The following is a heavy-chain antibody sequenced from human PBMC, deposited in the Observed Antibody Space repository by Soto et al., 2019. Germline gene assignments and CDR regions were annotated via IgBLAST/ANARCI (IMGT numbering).Heavy chain of an antibody. J-gene: IGHJ4*02. CDR3: AKPPHYYDSSGPDY. CDR1: GFTFSSYG. D-gene: IGHD3-22*01. Sequence: SLRLSCAASGFTFSSYGMHWVRQAPGKGLEWVAVISYDGSNKYYADSVKGRFTISRDNSKNTLYLQMNSLRAEDTAVYYCAKPPHYYDSSGPDYWGQGTLVTVSS. V-gene: IGHV3-30*18. CDR2: ISYDGSNK.